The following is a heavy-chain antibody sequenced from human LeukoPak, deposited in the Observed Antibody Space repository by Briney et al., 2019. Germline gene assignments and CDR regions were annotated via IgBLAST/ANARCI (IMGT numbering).Heavy chain of an antibody. J-gene: IGHJ4*02. CDR3: GVSGYDSLLNY. V-gene: IGHV1-18*04. CDR1: GYTFTSYG. CDR2: ISGYNGDT. Sequence: GGRVKVSCKASGYTFTSYGISWVRQAPGQGLEWMGWISGYNGDTKYAHNFQGRVTMTIDTSTSTAYMELRSLRSDDTAVYYCGVSGYDSLLNYWGQGTLVTVSS. D-gene: IGHD5-12*01.